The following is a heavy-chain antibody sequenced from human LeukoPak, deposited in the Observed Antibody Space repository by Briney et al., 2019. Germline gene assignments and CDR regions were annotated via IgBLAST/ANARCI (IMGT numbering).Heavy chain of an antibody. CDR3: ARSTVTSDY. Sequence: PSETLSLTCTVSGDSISSGDYYWSWIRQPAGKGLEWIGRIYTSGSTNYNPSLKSRVTMSVDTSKNQFSLKLSSVTAADTAVYYCARSTVTSDYWGQGTLVTVSS. V-gene: IGHV4-61*02. J-gene: IGHJ4*02. CDR2: IYTSGST. CDR1: GDSISSGDYY. D-gene: IGHD4-17*01.